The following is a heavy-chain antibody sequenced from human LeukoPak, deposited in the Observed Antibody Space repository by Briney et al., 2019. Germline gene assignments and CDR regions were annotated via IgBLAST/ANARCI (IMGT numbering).Heavy chain of an antibody. J-gene: IGHJ4*02. CDR3: AVRDGSNYFFDSGSYYEDY. CDR1: GGSFSGYY. Sequence: SETLSLTCAVYGGSFSGYYWSWIRQSPGKGLEWIGGIKHSGSTNYNPSLKSRVTISVDTSKKQFSLKLSSVTAADTAVYYCAVRDGSNYFFDSGSYYEDYWGQGTLVTVSS. D-gene: IGHD5-24*01. V-gene: IGHV4-34*01. CDR2: IKHSGST.